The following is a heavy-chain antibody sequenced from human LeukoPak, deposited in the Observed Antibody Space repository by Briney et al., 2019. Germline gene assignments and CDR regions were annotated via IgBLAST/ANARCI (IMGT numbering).Heavy chain of an antibody. J-gene: IGHJ4*02. Sequence: GGSLRLSCAASGFTFSSYSMNWVRQAPGKGLEWVSAISGSGGSTYYADSVKGRFTISRDNSKNTLYLQMNSLRAEDTAVYYCAKRNYGSGSYVGGFDYWGQGTLVTVSS. D-gene: IGHD3-10*01. V-gene: IGHV3-23*01. CDR1: GFTFSSYS. CDR2: ISGSGGST. CDR3: AKRNYGSGSYVGGFDY.